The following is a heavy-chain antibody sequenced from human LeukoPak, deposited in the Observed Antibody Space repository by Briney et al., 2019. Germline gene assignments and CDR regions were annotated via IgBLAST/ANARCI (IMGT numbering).Heavy chain of an antibody. Sequence: PGGSLRLSCAASGFTFSSYGMHWVRQAPGKGLEWVAFIRYDGSNKYYADSVKGRFTISRDNSKNTLYLQMNSLRAEDTAVYYCANPDYGDYAGAFDVWGQGTMVTVSS. CDR3: ANPDYGDYAGAFDV. CDR1: GFTFSSYG. J-gene: IGHJ3*01. CDR2: IRYDGSNK. D-gene: IGHD4-17*01. V-gene: IGHV3-30*02.